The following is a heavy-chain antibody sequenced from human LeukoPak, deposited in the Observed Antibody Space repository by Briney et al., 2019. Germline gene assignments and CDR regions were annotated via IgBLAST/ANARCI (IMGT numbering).Heavy chain of an antibody. Sequence: GGSLRLSCAASGFSFSSYAMSWVRQAPGRGLEWVSAISGSGANTYYADSVKGRFTISRDNAKDTLYLQMNTLRAEDTAVYYCAKRPSAYCFEGGCYFTYWGQGTLVVVSS. V-gene: IGHV3-23*01. CDR3: AKRPSAYCFEGGCYFTY. J-gene: IGHJ4*02. D-gene: IGHD2-21*01. CDR1: GFSFSSYA. CDR2: ISGSGANT.